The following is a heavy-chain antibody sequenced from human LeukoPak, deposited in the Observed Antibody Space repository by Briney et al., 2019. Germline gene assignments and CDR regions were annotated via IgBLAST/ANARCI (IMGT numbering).Heavy chain of an antibody. Sequence: PGGSLRLSCAASGFTLSSYEMNWVRQAPGKGLEWVSYISSSGSTIYYADSVKGRFTISRDNAKNSLYLQMNSLRAEDTAVYYCARDLGSSGSPGGVDYWGQGTLVTVSS. CDR2: ISSSGSTI. CDR1: GFTLSSYE. J-gene: IGHJ4*02. V-gene: IGHV3-48*03. CDR3: ARDLGSSGSPGGVDY. D-gene: IGHD6-19*01.